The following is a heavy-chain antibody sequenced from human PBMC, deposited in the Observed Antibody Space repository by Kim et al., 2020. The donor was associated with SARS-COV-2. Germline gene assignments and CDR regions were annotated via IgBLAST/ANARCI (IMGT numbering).Heavy chain of an antibody. D-gene: IGHD3-22*01. CDR3: ARVSPQSDYYDSSGGMQYNWFDP. V-gene: IGHV1-18*04. J-gene: IGHJ5*02. Sequence: ASVKVSCKASGYTFTSYGISWVRQAPGQGLEWMGWISAYNGNTNYAQKLQGRVTMTTDTSTSTAYMELRSLRSDDTAVYYCARVSPQSDYYDSSGGMQYNWFDPWGQGTLVTVSS. CDR2: ISAYNGNT. CDR1: GYTFTSYG.